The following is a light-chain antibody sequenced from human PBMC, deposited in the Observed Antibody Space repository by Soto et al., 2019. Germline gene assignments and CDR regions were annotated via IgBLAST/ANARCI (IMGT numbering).Light chain of an antibody. V-gene: IGKV4-1*01. J-gene: IGKJ5*01. Sequence: DIVMTQSPDSLAVSLGERATIKCKSSQTVLSSPNNRNYLVWYQQKSGQPPKLLIYWSSTRASGVPDRFTGSGSGTDFTLTISNIQAEDVGIYYCHQHYDLPTFGQGTRLEL. CDR3: HQHYDLPT. CDR2: WSS. CDR1: QTVLSSPNNRNY.